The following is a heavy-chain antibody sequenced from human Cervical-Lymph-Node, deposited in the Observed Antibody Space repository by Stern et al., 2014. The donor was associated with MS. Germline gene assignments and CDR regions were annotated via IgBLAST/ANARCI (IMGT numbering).Heavy chain of an antibody. Sequence: VQLVESGAEVKKPGASVKVSCKASGYTFTGYYMHWGRQAPGQGLEWRGRINPNSGGTNYAQKFQGRVTMTRDTSISTAYMELSRLRSDDTAVYSCAGGDVDTAMTALWFDYGIDVWGQGTTVTVSS. CDR3: AGGDVDTAMTALWFDYGIDV. D-gene: IGHD5-18*01. CDR1: GYTFTGYY. V-gene: IGHV1-2*06. J-gene: IGHJ6*02. CDR2: INPNSGGT.